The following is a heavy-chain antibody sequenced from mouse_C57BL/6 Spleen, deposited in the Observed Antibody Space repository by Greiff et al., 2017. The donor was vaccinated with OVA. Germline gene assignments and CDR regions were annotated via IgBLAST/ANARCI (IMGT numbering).Heavy chain of an antibody. D-gene: IGHD2-3*01. CDR2: IDPSDSET. V-gene: IGHV1-52*01. J-gene: IGHJ2*01. CDR3: ARNDGYPWYFDY. Sequence: QVQLKQPGAELVRPGSSVKLSCKASGYTFTSYWMHWVKQRPIQGLEWIGNIDPSDSETHYNQKFKDKATLTVDKSSSTAYMQLSSLTSEDSAVYYCARNDGYPWYFDYWGQGTTLTVSS. CDR1: GYTFTSYW.